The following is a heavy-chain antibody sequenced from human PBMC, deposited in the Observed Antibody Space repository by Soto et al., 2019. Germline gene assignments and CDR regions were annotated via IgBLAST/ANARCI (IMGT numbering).Heavy chain of an antibody. CDR3: ARHSLIVSPLYVIDV. CDR2: IFPSDSDT. CDR1: GYNFAIIC. D-gene: IGHD2-15*01. J-gene: IGHJ6*02. Sequence: GESLKISCKGSGYNFAIICVGWVLQVPWKGLEWMGIIFPSDSDTRYSPSFQGQVTISADKSTNTAYLQWNSLKASDTAIYYCARHSLIVSPLYVIDVWGQGTTVTVSS. V-gene: IGHV5-51*01.